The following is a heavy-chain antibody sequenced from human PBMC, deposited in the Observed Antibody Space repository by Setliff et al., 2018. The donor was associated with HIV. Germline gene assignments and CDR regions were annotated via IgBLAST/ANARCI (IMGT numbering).Heavy chain of an antibody. Sequence: PSETLSLTCTVSGGSITRTPYYWGWIRQPPGKGLEWIGSTHHSGTAYDNPSLKSRVTISVDPSKNQILLRLSSVTAADTAVYDCARLSGGMVPNYWGQGTLVTVSS. J-gene: IGHJ4*02. CDR3: ARLSGGMVPNY. CDR1: GGSITRTPYY. V-gene: IGHV4-39*01. D-gene: IGHD3-10*01. CDR2: THHSGTA.